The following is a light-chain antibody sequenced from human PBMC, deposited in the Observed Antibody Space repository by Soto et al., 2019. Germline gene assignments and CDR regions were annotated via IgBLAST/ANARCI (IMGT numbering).Light chain of an antibody. CDR3: AAWDGSLNGWV. Sequence: QTVVTQAPSASGTPGQRVTISCSGSSSNIGSNTVSWYQQVPGTAPKVLIYSNVQRPSGVPDRFSGSKSGTSASLAIGGLQSEDEADYYCAAWDGSLNGWVFGGGTQLTVL. CDR2: SNV. CDR1: SSNIGSNT. J-gene: IGLJ3*02. V-gene: IGLV1-44*01.